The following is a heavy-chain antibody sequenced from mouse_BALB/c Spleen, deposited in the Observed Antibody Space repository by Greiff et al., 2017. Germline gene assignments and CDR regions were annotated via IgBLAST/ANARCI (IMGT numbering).Heavy chain of an antibody. CDR1: GYTFTSYW. D-gene: IGHD2-14*01. Sequence: QVQLQQPGAELVKPRASVKLSCKASGYTFTSYWMHWVKLRPGQGFEWIGEINPSNGGTNYNEKFKRKATLTVDKSSSTAYMQLSSLTSEDSAVYYCARHEDNYRYDDYYAMDYWGQGTSVTVSS. J-gene: IGHJ4*01. CDR3: ARHEDNYRYDDYYAMDY. V-gene: IGHV1S81*02. CDR2: INPSNGGT.